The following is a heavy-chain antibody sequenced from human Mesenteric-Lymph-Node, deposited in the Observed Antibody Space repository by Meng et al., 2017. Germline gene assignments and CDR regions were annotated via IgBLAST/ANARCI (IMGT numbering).Heavy chain of an antibody. CDR1: GFTFSSYW. CDR2: INSDGSST. Sequence: GESLKISCAASGFTFSSYWMHWVRQAPGKGLVWVSRINSDGSSTSYADSVKGRFTISRDNAKNTLYLQMNSLRAEDTAVYYCARELGYSGYDWGDAFDIWGQGTMVTVSS. D-gene: IGHD5-12*01. J-gene: IGHJ3*02. CDR3: ARELGYSGYDWGDAFDI. V-gene: IGHV3-74*01.